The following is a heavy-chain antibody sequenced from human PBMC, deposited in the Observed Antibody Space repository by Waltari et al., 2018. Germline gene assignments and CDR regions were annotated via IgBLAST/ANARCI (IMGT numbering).Heavy chain of an antibody. CDR3: ARLGVFVRWWINDY. CDR2: ISSSGSTI. Sequence: EVQLVESGGGLVQPGGSLRLPCAASGFTFRRYELNWVRRAPGKGLEWVSYISSSGSTIYYADSVKGRFTISRDNAKNSLYLQMNSLRAEDTAVYYCARLGVFVRWWINDYWGQGTLVTVSS. V-gene: IGHV3-48*03. D-gene: IGHD2-8*02. J-gene: IGHJ4*02. CDR1: GFTFRRYE.